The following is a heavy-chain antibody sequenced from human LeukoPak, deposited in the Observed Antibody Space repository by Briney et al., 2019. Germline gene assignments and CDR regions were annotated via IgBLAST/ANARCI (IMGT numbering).Heavy chain of an antibody. D-gene: IGHD6-13*01. CDR3: ARGRYSSSDKVYYMDV. J-gene: IGHJ6*03. CDR2: IYYSGST. V-gene: IGHV4-59*01. Sequence: SETLSLTCTVSGGSISSYYWSWIRQPPGKGLEWIGYIYYSGSTNYNPSLKSRVTISVDTSTNQFSLRLSAVTAAYTAVYYFARGRYSSSDKVYYMDVWGKGTTVTVSS. CDR1: GGSISSYY.